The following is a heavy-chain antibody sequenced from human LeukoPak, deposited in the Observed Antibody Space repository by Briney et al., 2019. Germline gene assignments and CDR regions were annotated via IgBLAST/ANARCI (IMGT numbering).Heavy chain of an antibody. CDR3: ASLGVVPAATHYYFDY. D-gene: IGHD2-2*01. J-gene: IGHJ4*02. CDR1: GGTFSSYA. Sequence: GASVKVSCKASGGTFSSYAISWVRQAPGQGLEWMGGIIPIFGTANYAQKFQGRVTITTDESTSTAYMELSSLRSEDTAVYYCASLGVVPAATHYYFDYWGQGTLVTVSS. V-gene: IGHV1-69*05. CDR2: IIPIFGTA.